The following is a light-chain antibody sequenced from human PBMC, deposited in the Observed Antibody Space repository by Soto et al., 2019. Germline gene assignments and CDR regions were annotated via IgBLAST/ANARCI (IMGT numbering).Light chain of an antibody. Sequence: EVVLPQSPGALSFSPGERATLSCRASQSVSSSDLAWYQQRPGQAPRLLIYGASTRATGLSDRFSGSGSGTDFTLTISRLEAEDFAVYYCQQFGSSSWTFGQGTKVDIK. J-gene: IGKJ1*01. CDR2: GAS. CDR1: QSVSSSD. V-gene: IGKV3-20*01. CDR3: QQFGSSSWT.